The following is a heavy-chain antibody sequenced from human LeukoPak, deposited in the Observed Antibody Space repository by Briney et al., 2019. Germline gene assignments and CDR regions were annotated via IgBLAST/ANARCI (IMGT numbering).Heavy chain of an antibody. CDR1: GFTFSSYA. Sequence: GGSLRVSCEASGFTFSSYAMSWVRQAPGKGLEWVSAISDSGSSTYDADSVKGRFTISRDNSKNTLYLQMHSLRAEDTAVYYCAKQLGYCSDGSCYFESWGQGTLVTVSS. D-gene: IGHD2-15*01. V-gene: IGHV3-23*01. J-gene: IGHJ4*02. CDR2: ISDSGSST. CDR3: AKQLGYCSDGSCYFES.